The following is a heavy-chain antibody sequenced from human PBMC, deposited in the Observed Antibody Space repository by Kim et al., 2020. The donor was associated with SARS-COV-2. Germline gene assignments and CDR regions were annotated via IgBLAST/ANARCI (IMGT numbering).Heavy chain of an antibody. CDR2: IYYSGST. J-gene: IGHJ5*02. Sequence: SETLSLTCTVSGGSISSSSYYWGWIRQPPGKGLEWIGSIYYSGSTYYNPSLKSRVTISVDTSKNQFSLKLSSVTAADTAVYYCARRGPTYSSSWNLIGTAMVTDNWFDPWGQGTLVTVSS. CDR1: GGSISSSSYY. CDR3: ARRGPTYSSSWNLIGTAMVTDNWFDP. V-gene: IGHV4-39*01. D-gene: IGHD6-13*01.